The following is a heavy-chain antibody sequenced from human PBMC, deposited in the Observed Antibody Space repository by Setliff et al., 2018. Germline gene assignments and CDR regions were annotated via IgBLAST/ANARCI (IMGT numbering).Heavy chain of an antibody. J-gene: IGHJ6*02. CDR1: GGSISSYY. Sequence: LSLTCTVSGGSISSYYWSWIRQPPGKGLEWIAYIYYSGSTNYNPSLKSRVTISVDTSKNQFSLKLSSVTAAVTAVYYCAREWGSSSWSSPRYYYYGMDVWGQGTTVTVSS. V-gene: IGHV4-59*01. CDR2: IYYSGST. D-gene: IGHD6-13*01. CDR3: AREWGSSSWSSPRYYYYGMDV.